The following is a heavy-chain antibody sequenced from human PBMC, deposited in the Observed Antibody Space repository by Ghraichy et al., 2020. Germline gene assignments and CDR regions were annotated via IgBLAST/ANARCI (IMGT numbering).Heavy chain of an antibody. CDR2: ISGSGGST. D-gene: IGHD3-10*01. Sequence: GGSLRLSCAASGFTFSSYAMSWVRQAPGKGLEWVSAISGSGGSTYYADSVKGRFTISRDNSKNTLYLQMNSLRAEDTAVYYCALGFLWFGELLSPLDYWGQGTLVTVSS. CDR1: GFTFSSYA. V-gene: IGHV3-23*01. J-gene: IGHJ4*02. CDR3: ALGFLWFGELLSPLDY.